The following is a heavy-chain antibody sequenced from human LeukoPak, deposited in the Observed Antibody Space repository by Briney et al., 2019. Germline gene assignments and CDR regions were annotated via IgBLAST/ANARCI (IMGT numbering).Heavy chain of an antibody. CDR3: AKDSSGWYFGSYFDY. CDR2: ISWNSGSI. J-gene: IGHJ4*02. D-gene: IGHD6-19*01. V-gene: IGHV3-9*01. Sequence: GRSLRLSCAASGFTFDDYAMHWVRQAPGKGLEWDSGISWNSGSIGYADSVKGRFTISRDNAKNSLYLQMNSLRAEDTALYYCAKDSSGWYFGSYFDYWGQGTLVTVSS. CDR1: GFTFDDYA.